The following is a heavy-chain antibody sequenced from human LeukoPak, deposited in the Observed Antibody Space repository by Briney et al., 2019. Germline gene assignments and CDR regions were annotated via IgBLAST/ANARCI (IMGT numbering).Heavy chain of an antibody. CDR2: ISDDGSNK. CDR3: ARDLVQQLLTYFGY. Sequence: GRSLRLSCAASGFTFSSYAMHTVREAPGPRLKGVAVISDDGSNKYYEDSVKRRFTISRDNSKNTLYLQMNSLRGEDTAVYYCARDLVQQLLTYFGYWGQGTLVTVSS. D-gene: IGHD4-11*01. J-gene: IGHJ4*02. CDR1: GFTFSSYA. V-gene: IGHV3-30*01.